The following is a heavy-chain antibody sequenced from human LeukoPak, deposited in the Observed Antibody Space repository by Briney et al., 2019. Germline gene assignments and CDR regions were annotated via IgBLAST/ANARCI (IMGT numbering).Heavy chain of an antibody. CDR3: ARQSYYDFWSGHKYFDY. J-gene: IGHJ4*02. Sequence: ASVKVSCKASGYTFTGYYMHWVRQAPGQGLEWMGWINPNGGGTNYAQKFQGRVTMTRDTSISTAYMELSRLRSDDTAMYYCARQSYYDFWSGHKYFDYWGQGTLVTVSS. CDR2: INPNGGGT. CDR1: GYTFTGYY. V-gene: IGHV1-2*02. D-gene: IGHD3-3*01.